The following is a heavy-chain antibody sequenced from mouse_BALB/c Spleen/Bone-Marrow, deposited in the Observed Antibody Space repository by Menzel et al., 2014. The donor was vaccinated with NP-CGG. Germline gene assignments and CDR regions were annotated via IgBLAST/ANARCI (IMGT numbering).Heavy chain of an antibody. Sequence: EVQLVESGGGLVKPGGSLKLPCAASGFTFSDYYMHWVRQTPEKRLEWVATISDGGSYTYFPDSVKGRFTISRDNAENNLYLQMRSLKSEDTAMYYSAARRGLGYYYDYWGQGAILTVSS. CDR1: GFTFSDYY. J-gene: IGHJ2*01. V-gene: IGHV5-4*02. CDR3: AARRGLGYYYDY. D-gene: IGHD4-1*01. CDR2: ISDGGSYT.